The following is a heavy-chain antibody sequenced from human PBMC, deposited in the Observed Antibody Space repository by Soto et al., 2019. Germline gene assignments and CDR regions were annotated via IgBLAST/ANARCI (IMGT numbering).Heavy chain of an antibody. D-gene: IGHD2-15*01. CDR3: SRGLLV. CDR1: GRSINSGGYC. V-gene: IGHV4-31*03. J-gene: IGHJ4*02. Sequence: QVQLQESGPGLVKPSQTLSLTCTVSGRSINSGGYCWSWIRQHPGKGLDWIGCISYGGSTSYNPSLKSRVTLSVDTSKSQFSLKLTSGTGADTAVYYCSRGLLVWGQGALITVSS. CDR2: ISYGGST.